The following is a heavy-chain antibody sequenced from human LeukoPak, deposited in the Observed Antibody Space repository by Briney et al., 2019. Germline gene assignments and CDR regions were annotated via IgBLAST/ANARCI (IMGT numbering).Heavy chain of an antibody. D-gene: IGHD5-18*01. CDR1: GGSISSSSYY. V-gene: IGHV4-39*01. J-gene: IGHJ5*02. CDR3: ARVLGAGYGFDP. CDR2: IYYSGST. Sequence: PSETLSLTCTVSGGSISSSSYYWGWIRQPPGKGLEWIGSIYYSGSTYYNPSLKSRVTISVDTSKNQFSLKLSSVTAADTAVYYCARVLGAGYGFDPWGQGTLVTVSS.